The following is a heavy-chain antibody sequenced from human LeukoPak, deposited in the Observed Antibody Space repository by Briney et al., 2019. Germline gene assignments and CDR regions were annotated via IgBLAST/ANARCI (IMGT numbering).Heavy chain of an antibody. V-gene: IGHV3-23*01. Sequence: GGSLRLSCAASGFTFSSYSMSWVRQAPGKGREWVSDISGSGGSQYLGDSVKGRFTLSRENSKNTLYLQMNSLRAEETAVYYCANPLQLGYCSSTSCPIRIVYWGQGALVSV. CDR2: ISGSGGSQ. CDR3: ANPLQLGYCSSTSCPIRIVY. D-gene: IGHD2-2*01. CDR1: GFTFSSYS. J-gene: IGHJ4*02.